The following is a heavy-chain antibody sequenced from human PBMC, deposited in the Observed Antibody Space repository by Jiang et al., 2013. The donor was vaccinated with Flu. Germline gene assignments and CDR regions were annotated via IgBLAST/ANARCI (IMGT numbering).Heavy chain of an antibody. D-gene: IGHD3-3*01. J-gene: IGHJ5*02. CDR3: ARGGYDFWSGSGWFDP. V-gene: IGHV1-3*01. CDR2: INAGNGNT. CDR1: GYTFTSYA. Sequence: SGAEVKKPGASVKVSCKASGYTFTSYAMHWVRQAPGQRLEWMGWINAGNGNTKYSQKFQGRVTITRDTSASTAYMELSSLRSEDTAVYYCARGGYDFWSGSGWFDPWGQRTLVTVSS.